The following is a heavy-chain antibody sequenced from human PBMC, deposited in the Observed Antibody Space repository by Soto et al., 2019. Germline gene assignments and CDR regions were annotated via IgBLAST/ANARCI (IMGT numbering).Heavy chain of an antibody. V-gene: IGHV3-48*02. J-gene: IGHJ4*01. D-gene: IGHD2-2*01. CDR2: ISSSSSTI. CDR3: ARDLMCSSTSCYPRLDYGGNSENY. Sequence: GGSLRLACAASGVTFSSYSMNWVRQAPGKGLEWVSYISSSSSTIYYADSVKGRFTISRDNAKNSLYLQMNSLRDEDTAVYYCARDLMCSSTSCYPRLDYGGNSENYWVHGT. CDR1: GVTFSSYS.